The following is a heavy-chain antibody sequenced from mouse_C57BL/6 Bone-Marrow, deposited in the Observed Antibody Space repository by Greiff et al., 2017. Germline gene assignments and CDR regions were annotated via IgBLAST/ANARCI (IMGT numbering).Heavy chain of an antibody. CDR3: TRQDIYYYGSSDDAMDY. CDR1: GYTFTSYW. Sequence: EVQLQQSGTVLARPGASVKMSCKTSGYTFTSYWMHWVKQRPGQGLEWIGAIYPGNSDTSYNQKFKGKAKLTAVTSASTAYMELSSLPNEDSAVYYCTRQDIYYYGSSDDAMDYWGQGTSVTVSS. D-gene: IGHD1-1*01. CDR2: IYPGNSDT. J-gene: IGHJ4*01. V-gene: IGHV1-5*01.